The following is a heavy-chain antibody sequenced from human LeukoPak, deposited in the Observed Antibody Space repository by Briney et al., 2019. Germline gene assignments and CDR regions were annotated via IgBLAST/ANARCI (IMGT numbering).Heavy chain of an antibody. J-gene: IGHJ4*02. V-gene: IGHV4-4*02. D-gene: IGHD1-1*01. CDR3: ARVNINNWHSCDY. Sequence: SETLSLTCAVSGGSISSNNWWGWVRQPPGKGLEWIGEIYHSGSPNYNPSLKSRVTISVDKPRNHFSLNLSSVTAADTAVYYCARVNINNWHSCDYWGQGTLVTVSS. CDR1: GGSISSNNW. CDR2: IYHSGSP.